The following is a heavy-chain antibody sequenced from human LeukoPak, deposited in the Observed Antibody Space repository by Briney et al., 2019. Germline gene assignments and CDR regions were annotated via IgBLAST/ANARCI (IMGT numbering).Heavy chain of an antibody. CDR2: IFHTGNT. CDR1: GGSVGSYY. Sequence: PSETLSLTRSVSGGSVGSYYWSWIRQSPGKGLEWIGYIFHTGNTNYNPSLKSRATISVDTSKNEFSLKLTSVTAADTAVYYCARDYPSRWGRWFDPWGQGTLVAVSS. CDR3: ARDYPSRWGRWFDP. J-gene: IGHJ5*02. D-gene: IGHD2-21*02. V-gene: IGHV4-59*02.